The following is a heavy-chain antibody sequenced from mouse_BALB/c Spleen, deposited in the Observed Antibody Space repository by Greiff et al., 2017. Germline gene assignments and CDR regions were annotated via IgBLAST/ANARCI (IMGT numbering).Heavy chain of an antibody. V-gene: IGHV2-5-1*01. CDR3: AKNRLGQDAMDY. CDR1: GFSLTSYG. J-gene: IGHJ4*01. CDR2: IWRGGST. Sequence: QVQLQQSGPSLVQPSQSLSITCTVSGFSLTSYGVHWVRQSPGKGLEWLGVIWRGGSTDYNAAFMSRLSITKDNSKSQVFFKMNSLQADDTAIYYCAKNRLGQDAMDYWGQGTSVTVSS. D-gene: IGHD4-1*01.